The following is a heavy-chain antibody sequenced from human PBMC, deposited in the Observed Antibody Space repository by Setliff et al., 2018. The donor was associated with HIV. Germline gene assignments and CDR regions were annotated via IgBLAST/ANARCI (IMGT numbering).Heavy chain of an antibody. Sequence: PGESLKISCKGSGYSFTNYWIGWVRQMPGKGLEWMGIIYPGDSDTRYSPSFQGQVTISADKSISTAYLQWSSLKASDTAMYYCARLSGLYYYDSSGYYYGHYFDYWARERWSPSPQ. D-gene: IGHD3-22*01. J-gene: IGHJ4*02. CDR3: ARLSGLYYYDSSGYYYGHYFDY. V-gene: IGHV5-51*01. CDR1: GYSFTNYW. CDR2: IYPGDSDT.